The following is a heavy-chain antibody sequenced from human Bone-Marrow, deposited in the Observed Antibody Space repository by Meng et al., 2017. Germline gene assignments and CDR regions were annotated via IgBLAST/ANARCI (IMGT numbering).Heavy chain of an antibody. CDR1: GGAFSGYY. Sequence: VQVSQWCEGILKPSRTLSPTCAVFGGAFSGYYLSWIRQPPWKGLEWIGEINHSGSTHYNPSLKSRVTISVDTSKNQFSLKLSSVTAADTAVYYCARRGGVAALSNYFDYWGQGTLVTVSS. CDR2: INHSGST. CDR3: ARRGGVAALSNYFDY. V-gene: IGHV4-34*01. D-gene: IGHD6-6*01. J-gene: IGHJ4*02.